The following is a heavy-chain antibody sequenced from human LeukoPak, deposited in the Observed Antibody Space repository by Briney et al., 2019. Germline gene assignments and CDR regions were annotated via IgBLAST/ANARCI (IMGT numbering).Heavy chain of an antibody. CDR3: ARGGDMEVVPAAMRGEFDY. V-gene: IGHV1-2*02. J-gene: IGHJ4*02. D-gene: IGHD2-2*01. Sequence: EASVKVSCKASGYTFTGYYMHWVRQAPGQGLEWMGWINPNSGGTNYAQKFQGRVTMTRDTSISTAYMELSRLRSDDTAVYYCARGGDMEVVPAAMRGEFDYWGQGTLVTVSS. CDR2: INPNSGGT. CDR1: GYTFTGYY.